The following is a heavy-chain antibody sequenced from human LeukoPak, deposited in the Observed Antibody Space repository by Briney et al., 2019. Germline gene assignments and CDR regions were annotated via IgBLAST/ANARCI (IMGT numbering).Heavy chain of an antibody. V-gene: IGHV1-69*13. CDR1: GGTFSSYA. CDR3: ARDRPSIRLGELSSDAFDI. J-gene: IGHJ3*02. CDR2: IIPIFGTA. D-gene: IGHD3-16*02. Sequence: SVTVSCKASGGTFSSYAISWVQQAPGQGLEWMGGIIPIFGTANYAQKFQGRVTITADESTSTAYMELSSLRSEDTAVYYCARDRPSIRLGELSSDAFDIWGQGTMVTVSS.